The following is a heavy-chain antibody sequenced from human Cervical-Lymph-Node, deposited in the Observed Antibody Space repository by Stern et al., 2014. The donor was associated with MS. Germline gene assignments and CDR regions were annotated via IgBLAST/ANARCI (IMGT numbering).Heavy chain of an antibody. D-gene: IGHD1-26*01. V-gene: IGHV4-59*01. Sequence: QLQLQESGPGLVKPSGALSLTCSVSGGSISGYYWTWIRQTPGTTLEWIGFIYNTGTTNYNPSFGSRVSMSMDTCKSQFSLRLSSVTAADTATYYCARGERAIDWYFDLWGRGTMVTVSS. CDR1: GGSISGYY. CDR2: IYNTGTT. J-gene: IGHJ2*01. CDR3: ARGERAIDWYFDL.